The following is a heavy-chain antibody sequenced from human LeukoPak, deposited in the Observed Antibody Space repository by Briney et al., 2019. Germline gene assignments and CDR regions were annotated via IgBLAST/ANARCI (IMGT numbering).Heavy chain of an antibody. CDR3: ANMRSDRGYRIQLWFTVPGDY. V-gene: IGHV3-23*01. D-gene: IGHD5-18*01. CDR1: GFTFSSYA. J-gene: IGHJ4*02. Sequence: AGGSLRLSCAASGFTFSSYAMSWVRQAPGKGLEWVSAISGSGGSTYYADSVKGRFTISRDNSKNTLYLQMNSLRAEDTAVYYCANMRSDRGYRIQLWFTVPGDYRGQGTLVTVSS. CDR2: ISGSGGST.